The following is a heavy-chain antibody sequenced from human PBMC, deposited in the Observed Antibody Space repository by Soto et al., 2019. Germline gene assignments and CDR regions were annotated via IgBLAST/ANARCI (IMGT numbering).Heavy chain of an antibody. J-gene: IGHJ2*01. V-gene: IGHV3-30-3*01. CDR3: ARDPLWGTAMVLWYFDL. CDR2: ISYDGSNK. Sequence: GGTLRLSCAASGFTFSNYAMHWVRQAPGKGLEWVAVISYDGSNKYYADSVKGRFTISRDNSKNTLYLQMNSLRAEDTAVYYCARDPLWGTAMVLWYFDLWGRGTLVTVSS. D-gene: IGHD5-18*01. CDR1: GFTFSNYA.